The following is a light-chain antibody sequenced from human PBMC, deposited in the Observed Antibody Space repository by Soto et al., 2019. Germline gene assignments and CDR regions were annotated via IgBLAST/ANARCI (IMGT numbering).Light chain of an antibody. Sequence: DIQLTQSPSFLSASVGGRVTITCRASQGISSYLAWNQQKPGKAPKLLIYAASTLQSVVPSRFSGSGSGTEFTLTISSLQPEDFATYYCQQLNSYPITFGQGTRLEIK. CDR1: QGISSY. CDR2: AAS. V-gene: IGKV1-9*01. CDR3: QQLNSYPIT. J-gene: IGKJ5*01.